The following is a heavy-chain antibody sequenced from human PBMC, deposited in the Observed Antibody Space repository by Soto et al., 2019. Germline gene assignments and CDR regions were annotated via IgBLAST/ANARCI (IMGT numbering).Heavy chain of an antibody. CDR2: ISGSGSRI. Sequence: TGGSLTLSCAASGFTFNNYAMSWVRQAPGKGLEWVSEISGSGSRIFYADSVKGRFTMSRDNSKNTLYLQMNSLRSEDTAVYYCAREMGIAAAGFDYWGQGTLVTVSS. CDR3: AREMGIAAAGFDY. J-gene: IGHJ4*02. CDR1: GFTFNNYA. D-gene: IGHD6-13*01. V-gene: IGHV3-23*01.